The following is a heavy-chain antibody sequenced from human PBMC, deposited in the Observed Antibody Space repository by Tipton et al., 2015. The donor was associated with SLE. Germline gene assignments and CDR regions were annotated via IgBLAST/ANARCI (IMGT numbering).Heavy chain of an antibody. CDR2: IYYSGST. J-gene: IGHJ6*02. CDR1: GGSISSYY. CDR3: ARDTLQEVYYGMDV. Sequence: TLSLTCTVSGGSISSYYWSWIRQPPGKGLEWIGYIYYSGSTNYNPSLKGRVTISVDTSKNQFSLKLSSVTAADTAVYYCARDTLQEVYYGMDVWGQGTTVTVSS. V-gene: IGHV4-59*01.